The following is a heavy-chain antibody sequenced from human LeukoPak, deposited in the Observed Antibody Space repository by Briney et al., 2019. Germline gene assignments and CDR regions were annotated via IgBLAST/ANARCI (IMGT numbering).Heavy chain of an antibody. V-gene: IGHV3-48*03. CDR2: ISSSGSNT. CDR3: ARGGAVAGRTFDY. J-gene: IGHJ4*02. D-gene: IGHD6-19*01. Sequence: GGSLRLSCAASGFTFSNYEMNWVRQAPGKGLEWVSFISSSGSNTHYADSVKGRFTISRDNAKNSLYLQMNSLRAEDTAVYYCARGGAVAGRTFDYWGQGTLVSVSS. CDR1: GFTFSNYE.